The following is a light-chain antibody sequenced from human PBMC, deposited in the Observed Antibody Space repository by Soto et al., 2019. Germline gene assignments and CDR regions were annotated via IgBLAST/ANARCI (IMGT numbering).Light chain of an antibody. V-gene: IGKV3-20*01. CDR1: QSVRNSF. CDR3: QQYGNSPIT. Sequence: EVVLTQSPGPLSLSPGERVTLSCRASQSVRNSFLAWYQQKPGQAPRLLIYGASSRATDIPDRFSGSGSGTDFTLTISRLEPEDFAVYYCQQYGNSPITFGQGTRLEIK. CDR2: GAS. J-gene: IGKJ5*01.